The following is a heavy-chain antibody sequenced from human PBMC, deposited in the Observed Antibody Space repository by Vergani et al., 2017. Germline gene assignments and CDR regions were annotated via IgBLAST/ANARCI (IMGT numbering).Heavy chain of an antibody. D-gene: IGHD6-13*01. V-gene: IGHV3-49*03. CDR3: TRLAGSDYYYYMDV. Sequence: EVELVESGGGLVQPGRSLRLSCTASGLIFGDYAMSWFRQAPGKGLEWVGFIRSKAYGGTKEYAAYVKGRFTISRDDSKSIAYLQMNSLKTEDTAVYYCTRLAGSDYYYYMDVWGKGTTVTVSS. CDR2: IRSKAYGGTK. J-gene: IGHJ6*03. CDR1: GLIFGDYA.